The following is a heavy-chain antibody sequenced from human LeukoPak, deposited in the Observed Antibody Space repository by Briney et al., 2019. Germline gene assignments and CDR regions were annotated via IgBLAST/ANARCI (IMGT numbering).Heavy chain of an antibody. CDR3: ARRYSSSWVGFNWFDP. Sequence: GESLKISCQGSGYSFTTYWIGWVRQMPGKGLEWMGIIYPGDSDTRYSPSFQGQVTISADKSISTAYLQWSSLKASDTAMYYCARRYSSSWVGFNWFDPWGQGTLVTVSS. V-gene: IGHV5-51*01. J-gene: IGHJ5*02. CDR1: GYSFTTYW. D-gene: IGHD6-6*01. CDR2: IYPGDSDT.